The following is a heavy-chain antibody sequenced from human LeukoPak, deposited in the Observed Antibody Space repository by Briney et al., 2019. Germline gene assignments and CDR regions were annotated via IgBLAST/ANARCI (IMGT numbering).Heavy chain of an antibody. V-gene: IGHV4-59*12. CDR1: GGSISSYY. D-gene: IGHD2-15*01. CDR3: ARDRSIVDHWFDP. CDR2: IYYSGST. J-gene: IGHJ5*02. Sequence: SETLSLTRTVSGGSISSYYWSWIRQPPGKGLEWIGYIYYSGSTNYNPSLKSRVTISVDTSKNQFSLKLSSVTAADTAMYYCARDRSIVDHWFDPWGQGTLVTVSS.